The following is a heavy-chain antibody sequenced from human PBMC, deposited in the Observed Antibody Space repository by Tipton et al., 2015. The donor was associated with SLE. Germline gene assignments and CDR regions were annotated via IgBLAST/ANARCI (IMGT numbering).Heavy chain of an antibody. Sequence: TLSLTCTVSGGSISSYYWSWIRQPPGKGLEWIGYIYTSGSTNYNPSLKSRVTISVDTSKNQFSLKLSSVTAADTAVYYCASRYVSSGQGFVYWGQGTLVTVSS. D-gene: IGHD3-22*01. J-gene: IGHJ4*02. CDR3: ASRYVSSGQGFVY. CDR1: GGSISSYY. V-gene: IGHV4-4*08. CDR2: IYTSGST.